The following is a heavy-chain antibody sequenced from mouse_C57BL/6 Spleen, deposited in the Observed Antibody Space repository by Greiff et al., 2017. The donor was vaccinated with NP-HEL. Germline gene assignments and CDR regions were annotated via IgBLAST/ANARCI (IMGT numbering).Heavy chain of an antibody. CDR2: IYPGSGST. D-gene: IGHD2-3*01. J-gene: IGHJ1*03. CDR3: ARVGIYDGYYPYWYFDV. V-gene: IGHV1-55*01. CDR1: GYTFTSYW. Sequence: QVQLQQPGAELVKPGASVKMSCKASGYTFTSYWITWVKQRPGQGLEWIGDIYPGSGSTNYNEKFKSKATLTVDTSSSTAYMQLSSLTSEDAAVYYCARVGIYDGYYPYWYFDVWGTGTTVTVSS.